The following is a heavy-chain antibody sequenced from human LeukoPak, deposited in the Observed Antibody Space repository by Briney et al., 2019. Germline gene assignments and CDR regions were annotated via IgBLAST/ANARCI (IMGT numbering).Heavy chain of an antibody. Sequence: ASVKVSCKASGYTFTSYYMHWVRQAPGQGLEWMGIISPSGGSTSYAQKFQGRVTMTRDTSTSTVYMELSSLRSEDTAVYYCARDRGYSSSWFTAVWYYYYGMDVWGQGTTVTVSS. J-gene: IGHJ6*02. V-gene: IGHV1-46*01. CDR1: GYTFTSYY. D-gene: IGHD6-13*01. CDR3: ARDRGYSSSWFTAVWYYYYGMDV. CDR2: ISPSGGST.